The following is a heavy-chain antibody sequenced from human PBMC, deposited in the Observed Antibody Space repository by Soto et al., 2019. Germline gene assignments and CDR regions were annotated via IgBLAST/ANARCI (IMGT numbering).Heavy chain of an antibody. CDR2: IWPGDSEI. CDR3: ARHRGNYYDTREYGMDV. CDR1: GNSFSSYW. D-gene: IGHD3-22*01. Sequence: PGESLKISCKASGNSFSSYWIAWVRQMPGKGLEWMGIIWPGDSEIRYSPSFQGQVSISADKSISTAYLQWSSLKASDTAMYYCARHRGNYYDTREYGMDVWGQGTTVTVSS. J-gene: IGHJ6*02. V-gene: IGHV5-51*01.